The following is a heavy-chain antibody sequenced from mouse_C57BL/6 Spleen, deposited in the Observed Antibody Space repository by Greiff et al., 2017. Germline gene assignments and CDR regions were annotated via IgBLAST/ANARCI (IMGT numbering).Heavy chain of an antibody. V-gene: IGHV1-66*01. CDR2: IYPGSGNT. CDR3: ARGLTDWYFDV. CDR1: GYSFTSYY. J-gene: IGHJ1*03. D-gene: IGHD1-1*01. Sequence: VQLQQSGPELVKPGASVKISCKASGYSFTSYYIHWVKQRPGQGLEWIGWIYPGSGNTKYNEKFKGKATLTADTSSSTAYMQLSSLTSEDSAVYYCARGLTDWYFDVWGTGTTVTVSS.